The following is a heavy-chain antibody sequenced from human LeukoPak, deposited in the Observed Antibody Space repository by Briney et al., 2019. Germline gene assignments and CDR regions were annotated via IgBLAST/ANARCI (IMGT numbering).Heavy chain of an antibody. D-gene: IGHD1-7*01. CDR1: GFTFDDYG. V-gene: IGHV3-20*04. Sequence: VGSLRLSCAASGFTFDDYGRSWVRQAPGKGLEWFSGINWNGGSTGYADSVKGRFTISRHNAKNSLYLQMNSLRAEDTALHYCARDLPRNWNYGPAVGVLDYWGQRTLVTVSS. CDR2: INWNGGST. CDR3: ARDLPRNWNYGPAVGVLDY. J-gene: IGHJ4*02.